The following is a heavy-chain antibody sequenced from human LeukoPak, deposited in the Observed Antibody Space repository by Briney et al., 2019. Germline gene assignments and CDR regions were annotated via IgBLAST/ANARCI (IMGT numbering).Heavy chain of an antibody. CDR1: GYTFTSYY. D-gene: IGHD1-7*01. J-gene: IGHJ6*03. CDR3: ARASRTGTTVYYYYYMDV. CDR2: INPSGGST. V-gene: IGHV1-46*01. Sequence: GASVKVSCKASGYTFTSYYMHWVRQAPGQGLEWMGIINPSGGSTSYAQKFQGRVTMTRDTSTSTVYMELSSLRSEDTAVYYCARASRTGTTVYYYYYMDVWGKGTTVTVSS.